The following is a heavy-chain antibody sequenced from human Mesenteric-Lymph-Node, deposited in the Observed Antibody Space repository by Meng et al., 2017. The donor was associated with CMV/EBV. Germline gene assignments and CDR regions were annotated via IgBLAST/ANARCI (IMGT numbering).Heavy chain of an antibody. CDR2: IIGSGDST. V-gene: IGHV3-23*01. Sequence: GESLKISCAASGFSFSNYVMTWVRQAPGKGLEWVSSIIGSGDSTFYADFVRGRFTISRDNFRNTLYLQMNSLRAEDTAVYYCAKAAKDIGTTVGWFDPWGQGTLVTVSS. CDR1: GFSFSNYV. CDR3: AKAAKDIGTTVGWFDP. J-gene: IGHJ5*02. D-gene: IGHD1-7*01.